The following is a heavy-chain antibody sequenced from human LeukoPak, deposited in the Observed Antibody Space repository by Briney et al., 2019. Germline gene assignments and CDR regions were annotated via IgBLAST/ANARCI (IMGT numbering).Heavy chain of an antibody. CDR1: GGSISSYY. J-gene: IGHJ6*03. Sequence: SSETLSLTCTVSGGSISSYYWSWIRQPPGKGLEWIGYIYYSGSTNYNPSLKSRVTISVDTSKNQFSLKLSSVTAADTAVYYCAGNTVDTAMALNYYYYYYMDVWGKGTTVTVSS. D-gene: IGHD5-18*01. CDR2: IYYSGST. CDR3: AGNTVDTAMALNYYYYYYMDV. V-gene: IGHV4-59*12.